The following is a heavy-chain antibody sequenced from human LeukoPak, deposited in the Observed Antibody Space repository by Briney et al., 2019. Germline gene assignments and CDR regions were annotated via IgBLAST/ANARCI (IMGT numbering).Heavy chain of an antibody. J-gene: IGHJ4*02. CDR3: AKWGDYDVLTGYYDSDY. CDR2: IWYDGSKK. D-gene: IGHD3-9*01. V-gene: IGHV3-33*06. CDR1: GFTFGSYG. Sequence: PGRSLRLSCTASGFTFGSYGMHWVRQAPGKGLEWVALIWYDGSKKYYVDSVKGRSTISRDNSKNTLYLQMNSLSAEDTAIYYCAKWGDYDVLTGYYDSDYWGQGTLVTVSS.